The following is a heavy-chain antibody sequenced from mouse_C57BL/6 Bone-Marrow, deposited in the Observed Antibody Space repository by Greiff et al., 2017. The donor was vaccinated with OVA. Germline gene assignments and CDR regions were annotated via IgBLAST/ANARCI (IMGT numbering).Heavy chain of an antibody. CDR1: EYEFPSHD. V-gene: IGHV5-2*01. D-gene: IGHD2-4*01. CDR3: ARHDYDEGAVDY. Sequence: EVKLVESGGGLVKPGGSLKLSCESNEYEFPSHDMSWVRKTPEKRLELVAAINSDGGSTYYPDTMERRFIISRDNTKKTLYLQMSSLRSEDTALYYCARHDYDEGAVDYWGQGTSVTVSS. CDR2: INSDGGST. J-gene: IGHJ4*01.